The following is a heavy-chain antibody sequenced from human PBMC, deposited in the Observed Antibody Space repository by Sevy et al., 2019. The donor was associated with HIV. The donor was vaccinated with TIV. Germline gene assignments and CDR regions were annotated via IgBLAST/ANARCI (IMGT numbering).Heavy chain of an antibody. CDR3: ARLSVYYYDSSGYYTTGNAFDI. V-gene: IGHV3-53*01. Sequence: QLGGSLRLSCAASGFTVSNNYMSWVRQAPGKGLQWVSVIYSGDSTYYADSVKGRFTISRDNSKNTLYLQMNSLRAEDTAVYYCARLSVYYYDSSGYYTTGNAFDIWGQGTMVTVSS. D-gene: IGHD3-22*01. J-gene: IGHJ3*02. CDR2: IYSGDST. CDR1: GFTVSNNY.